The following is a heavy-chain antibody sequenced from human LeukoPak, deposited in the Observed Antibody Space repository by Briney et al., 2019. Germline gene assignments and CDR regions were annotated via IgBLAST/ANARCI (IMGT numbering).Heavy chain of an antibody. CDR2: IYYSGST. V-gene: IGHV4-59*08. D-gene: IGHD2-15*01. CDR1: GGSISSYY. CDR3: ARGGPIVVVVAATGDAFDI. Sequence: SETLSLTCTVSGGSISSYYWSWIRQPPGKGLEWIGYIYYSGSTNYSPSLKSRVTISVDTSKNQFSLKLSSVTAADTAVYYCARGGPIVVVVAATGDAFDIWGQGTMVTVSS. J-gene: IGHJ3*02.